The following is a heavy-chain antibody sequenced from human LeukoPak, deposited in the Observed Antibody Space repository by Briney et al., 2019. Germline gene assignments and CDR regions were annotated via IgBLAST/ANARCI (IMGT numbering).Heavy chain of an antibody. CDR2: IIPIFGTA. D-gene: IGHD3-10*01. CDR3: VSPMVRGNWFDP. CDR1: GGTFSSYA. J-gene: IGHJ5*02. V-gene: IGHV1-69*01. Sequence: SVKVSCKASGGTFSSYAISWVRQAPGQGLEWMGGIIPIFGTANYAQKFQGRVTIIADESTSTAYMELSSLRSEDTAVYYCVSPMVRGNWFDPWGQGTLVTVSS.